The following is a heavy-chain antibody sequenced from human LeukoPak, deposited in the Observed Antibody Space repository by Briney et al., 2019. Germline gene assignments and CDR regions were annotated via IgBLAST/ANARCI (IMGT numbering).Heavy chain of an antibody. CDR3: AKNYRHSSSSLYFDY. CDR2: IRYDGSNK. J-gene: IGHJ4*02. D-gene: IGHD6-6*01. Sequence: GGSLRLSCAASGFTFSSYGMHWVRQAPGKGLEWVAFIRYDGSNKYYADSVKGRFTISRDNSKNTLYLQMNSLGAEDTAVYYCAKNYRHSSSSLYFDYWGQGTLVTVSS. CDR1: GFTFSSYG. V-gene: IGHV3-30*02.